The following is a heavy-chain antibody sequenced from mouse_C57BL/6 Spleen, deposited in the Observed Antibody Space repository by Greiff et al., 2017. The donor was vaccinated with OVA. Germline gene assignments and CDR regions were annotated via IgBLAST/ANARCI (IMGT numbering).Heavy chain of an antibody. V-gene: IGHV1-4*01. CDR1: GYTFTSYT. D-gene: IGHD6-2*01. CDR2: INPSSGYT. J-gene: IGHJ1*03. CDR3: ARYVGLHWYFDV. Sequence: VKLQESGAELARPGASVKMSCKASGYTFTSYTMHWVKQRPGQGLEWIGYINPSSGYTKYNQKFKDKATLTADKSSSTAYMQLSSLTSEDSAVYYCARYVGLHWYFDVWGTGTTVTVSS.